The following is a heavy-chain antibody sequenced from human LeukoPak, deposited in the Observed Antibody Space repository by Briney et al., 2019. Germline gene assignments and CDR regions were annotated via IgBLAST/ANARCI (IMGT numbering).Heavy chain of an antibody. Sequence: EASVKVSCKASGGTFSSYAISWVRQAPGQGPEWMGRIIPILGIANYAQKFQGRVTITADKSTSTAYMELSRLRSDDTAVYYCARDRVIRRTYNWFDPWGQGTLVTVSS. CDR2: IIPILGIA. D-gene: IGHD2-21*01. CDR1: GGTFSSYA. V-gene: IGHV1-69*04. J-gene: IGHJ5*02. CDR3: ARDRVIRRTYNWFDP.